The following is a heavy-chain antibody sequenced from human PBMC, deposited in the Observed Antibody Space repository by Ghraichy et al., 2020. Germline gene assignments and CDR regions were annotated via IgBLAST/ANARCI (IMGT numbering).Heavy chain of an antibody. Sequence: GESLNISCAASGFTFSRYSMNWVRQAPGKGLEWVSSISSSSSYVYYADSVKGRFTISRDNAKNSLYLQMNSLRAEDTAMYYCMRDGSIASSADAFDIWGQGTMVTVSS. V-gene: IGHV3-21*01. CDR2: ISSSSSYV. CDR3: MRDGSIASSADAFDI. J-gene: IGHJ3*02. CDR1: GFTFSRYS. D-gene: IGHD6-6*01.